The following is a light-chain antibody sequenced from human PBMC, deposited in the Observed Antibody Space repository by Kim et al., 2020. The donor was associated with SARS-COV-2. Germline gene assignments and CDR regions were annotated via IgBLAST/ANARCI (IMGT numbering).Light chain of an antibody. V-gene: IGKV1-5*03. Sequence: GDRVTITCRTSQSINSWLAWYQQKPRKAPTLLIYKASILESGVPSRFSGSGSETEFTLTISSLQPDDFATYYCQRYNKAFGQGTKVDIK. J-gene: IGKJ1*01. CDR1: QSINSW. CDR3: QRYNKA. CDR2: KAS.